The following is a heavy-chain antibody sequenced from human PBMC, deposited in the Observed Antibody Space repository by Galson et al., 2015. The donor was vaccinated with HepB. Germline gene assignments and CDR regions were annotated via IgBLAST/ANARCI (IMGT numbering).Heavy chain of an antibody. CDR2: IDPSDSYT. V-gene: IGHV5-10-1*01. J-gene: IGHJ4*02. CDR3: ARHRSLPYDSSGYYDY. D-gene: IGHD3-22*01. CDR1: GYSFTSYW. Sequence: QSGAEVKKPGESLRISCKGSGYSFTSYWISWVRQMPGKGLEWMGRIDPSDSYTNYSPSFQGHVTISADKSISTAYLQWSSLKASDTAMYYCARHRSLPYDSSGYYDYWGQGTLVTVSS.